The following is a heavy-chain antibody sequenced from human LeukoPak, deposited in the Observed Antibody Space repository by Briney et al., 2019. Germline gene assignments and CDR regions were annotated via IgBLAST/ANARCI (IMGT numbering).Heavy chain of an antibody. CDR3: AKDSGSVLDY. D-gene: IGHD1-26*01. CDR2: ISGSGGST. CDR1: GFTFSSYA. J-gene: IGHJ4*02. Sequence: GGSLRLSCAASGFTFSSYAMSWVRQAPGKGLEWVSTISGSGGSTYYADSVKGRFTISRDNSKNMLYLQMNSLRAEDTAVYYCAKDSGSVLDYWGQGTLVTVSS. V-gene: IGHV3-23*01.